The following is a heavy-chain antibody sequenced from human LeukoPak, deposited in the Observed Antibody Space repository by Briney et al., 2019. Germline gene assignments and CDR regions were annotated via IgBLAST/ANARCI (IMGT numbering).Heavy chain of an antibody. Sequence: PGGSLRLSCAASGFTVSSNSMSWVRQAPGKGLEWVSVLYSGGDTYFADSVKGRFAISRDNSKNTLYLQMSSQRTEDTAVYYCARDRSDGFDYWGQGTLVTVSS. CDR1: GFTVSSNS. J-gene: IGHJ4*02. V-gene: IGHV3-53*01. CDR2: LYSGGDT. CDR3: ARDRSDGFDY.